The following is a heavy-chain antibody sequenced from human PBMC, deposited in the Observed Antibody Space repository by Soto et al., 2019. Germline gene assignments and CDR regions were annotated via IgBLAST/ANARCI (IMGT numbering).Heavy chain of an antibody. CDR3: ARGRRYSYGSRLLNYYYYMDV. V-gene: IGHV4-59*01. CDR2: IYYSGST. Sequence: PSETLSLTCTVSGGSISSYYWSWIRQPPGKGLEWIGYIYYSGSTNYNPSLKSRVTISVDTSKNQFSLKLSSVTAADTAVYYCARGRRYSYGSRLLNYYYYMDVWGKGTTVTVSS. CDR1: GGSISSYY. J-gene: IGHJ6*03. D-gene: IGHD5-18*01.